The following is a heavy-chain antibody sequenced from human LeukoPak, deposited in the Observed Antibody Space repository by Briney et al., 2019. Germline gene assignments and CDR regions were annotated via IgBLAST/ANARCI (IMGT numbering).Heavy chain of an antibody. CDR3: ARRDFDWSLDY. J-gene: IGHJ4*02. D-gene: IGHD3-9*01. CDR2: ISPSGGGT. V-gene: IGHV1-46*01. Sequence: ASVKVSCKASGYTFTSYYIHWVRQAPGQGLEWMGIISPSGGGTTYAQKFQGRVTMTRDTSTSTVYMELSSLRSEDTAVYYCARRDFDWSLDYWGQGNLVTVSS. CDR1: GYTFTSYY.